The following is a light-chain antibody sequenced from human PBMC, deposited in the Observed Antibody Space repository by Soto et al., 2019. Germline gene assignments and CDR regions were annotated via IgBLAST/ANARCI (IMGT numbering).Light chain of an antibody. Sequence: DIQMTQSPSSLSASVGDRVTITCRASQNIDSYLNWYQQRPGKAPKLLIHDASSLQSGVPSRFSGSGSGTDFALTINSLQPEGFATIYCQQTYSTTWTFGQGTKVDIX. CDR3: QQTYSTTWT. CDR2: DAS. J-gene: IGKJ1*01. CDR1: QNIDSY. V-gene: IGKV1-39*01.